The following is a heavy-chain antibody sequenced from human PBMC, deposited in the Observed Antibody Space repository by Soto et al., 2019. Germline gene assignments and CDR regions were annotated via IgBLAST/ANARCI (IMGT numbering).Heavy chain of an antibody. Sequence: QVQLQELGPGLVKPSETLSLTCTVSGDSVSNYNYYWSWIRQSPGKGLEWVAYIYYSGRPNYNPSLKIRLTISVDTSKNQFALKLSFLTAADAALYYCARIYCSGGSCYHASWGQGTLVTVSS. D-gene: IGHD2-15*01. CDR1: GDSVSNYNYY. V-gene: IGHV4-61*01. CDR3: ARIYCSGGSCYHAS. J-gene: IGHJ5*02. CDR2: IYYSGRP.